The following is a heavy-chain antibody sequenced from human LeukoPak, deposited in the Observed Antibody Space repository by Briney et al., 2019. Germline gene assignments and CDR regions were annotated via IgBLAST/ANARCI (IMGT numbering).Heavy chain of an antibody. CDR1: GFTFSNAW. Sequence: PGGSLRLSCAASGFTFSNAWMSWVRQAPGKGLEWVGRIKSKTDGGTTDYAAPVKGRFTISRDDSKNTLYLQMNSLKTEDTAMYYCTTDLSGDYVWGSYRDYWGQGTLVTVSS. CDR3: TTDLSGDYVWGSYRDY. J-gene: IGHJ4*02. V-gene: IGHV3-15*01. D-gene: IGHD3-16*02. CDR2: IKSKTDGGTT.